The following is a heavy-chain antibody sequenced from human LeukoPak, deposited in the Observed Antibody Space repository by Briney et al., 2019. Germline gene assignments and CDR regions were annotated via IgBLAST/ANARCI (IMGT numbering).Heavy chain of an antibody. V-gene: IGHV3-23*01. CDR1: GFTFRNFA. D-gene: IGHD3-9*01. Sequence: GGSLRLSCAASGFTFRNFAMSWVRQAPGKGLEWVSTISGSGISTYYADSVKGRFTISRDNSRDTLYLQMSSLRAEDTALYYCVKGDNDILTGYYNSFDYWGQGTLVTVSS. CDR3: VKGDNDILTGYYNSFDY. CDR2: ISGSGIST. J-gene: IGHJ4*02.